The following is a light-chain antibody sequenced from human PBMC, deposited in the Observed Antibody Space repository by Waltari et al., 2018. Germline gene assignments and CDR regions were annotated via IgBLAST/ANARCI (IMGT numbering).Light chain of an antibody. CDR3: GADHGTGSNFVYV. V-gene: IGLV9-49*01. CDR1: SDYSNSK. CDR2: VGTGGIVG. J-gene: IGLJ1*01. Sequence: QPVLTQPPSASASLGASVTLTCTLSSDYSNSKLDCYQQTPGKGPRFVMRVGTGGIVGSKGDGIPDRFSVLGSGLNRYLTIKNIQEEDESDYHCGADHGTGSNFVYVFGTGTKVTVL.